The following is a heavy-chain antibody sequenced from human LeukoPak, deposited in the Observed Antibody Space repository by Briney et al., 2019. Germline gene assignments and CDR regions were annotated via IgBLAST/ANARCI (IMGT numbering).Heavy chain of an antibody. CDR2: INTNTGNP. CDR3: ARALVVAARTYFFDY. Sequence: ASVKVSCKASGYTFTSYAMNWVRQAPGQGLEWMGWINTNTGNPTYAQGFTGRFVFSLDTSVSTAYLQISSLKAEDTALYYCARALVVAARTYFFDYWGQGTLVTVSS. V-gene: IGHV7-4-1*02. CDR1: GYTFTSYA. D-gene: IGHD2-15*01. J-gene: IGHJ4*02.